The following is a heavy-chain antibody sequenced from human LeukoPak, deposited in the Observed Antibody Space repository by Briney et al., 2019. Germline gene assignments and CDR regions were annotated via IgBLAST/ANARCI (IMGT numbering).Heavy chain of an antibody. D-gene: IGHD4-11*01. CDR3: ARGQNRDYSDYGRNY. V-gene: IGHV1-2*02. J-gene: IGHJ4*02. CDR2: MNPNSGGT. Sequence: ASVKVSCKASGYTFTDYYLHWVRQAPGQGLEWMGWMNPNSGGTNYAQKFQGRVTMTRDTSISTAYMELSRLRSDDTAIYYCARGQNRDYSDYGRNYWGQGTLVTVSS. CDR1: GYTFTDYY.